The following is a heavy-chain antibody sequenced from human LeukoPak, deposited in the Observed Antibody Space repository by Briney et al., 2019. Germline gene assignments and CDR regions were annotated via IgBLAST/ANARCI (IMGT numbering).Heavy chain of an antibody. J-gene: IGHJ4*02. D-gene: IGHD1-26*01. V-gene: IGHV4-34*01. CDR1: GGSFSGYY. CDR3: AREESGSPSY. CDR2: INHSGST. Sequence: SETLSLTCAVYGGSFSGYYWSWIRQPPGKGLEWIGEINHSGSTNYNPSLKSRVTISVDTSKNQFSLKLSSVTAADTAVYYCAREESGSPSYWGQGTLVTVSS.